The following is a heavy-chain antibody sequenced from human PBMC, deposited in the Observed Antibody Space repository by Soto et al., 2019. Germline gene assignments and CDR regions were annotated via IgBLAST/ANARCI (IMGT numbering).Heavy chain of an antibody. CDR3: ARGAAAGNHLRYNFFFSTYYYGMDV. Sequence: ASVKVSCKASGYTFTGYYMHWVRQAPGQGLEWMGWINPNSGGTNYAQKFQGRVTMTRDTSISTAYMELSRLRSDDTAVYYCARGAAAGNHLRYNFFFSTYYYGMDVWGQGTTVTVSS. V-gene: IGHV1-2*02. D-gene: IGHD6-13*01. CDR2: INPNSGGT. J-gene: IGHJ6*02. CDR1: GYTFTGYY.